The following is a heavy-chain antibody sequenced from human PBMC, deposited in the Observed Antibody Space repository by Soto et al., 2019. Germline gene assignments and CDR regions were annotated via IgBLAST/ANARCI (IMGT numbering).Heavy chain of an antibody. CDR1: GFTFSSYG. Sequence: PGGSLRLSCAASGFTFSSYGMHWVRQAPGKGLEWVAVISYDGSNKYYADSVKGRFTISRDNSKNTLYLQMNSLRAEDTAVYYCALNLEKQQLSYYGMDVWGQGTTVTVSS. V-gene: IGHV3-30*03. D-gene: IGHD6-13*01. CDR3: ALNLEKQQLSYYGMDV. J-gene: IGHJ6*02. CDR2: ISYDGSNK.